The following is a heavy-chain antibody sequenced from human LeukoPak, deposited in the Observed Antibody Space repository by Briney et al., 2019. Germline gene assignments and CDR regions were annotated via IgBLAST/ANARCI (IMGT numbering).Heavy chain of an antibody. CDR3: ARDYTDRYYGMDV. J-gene: IGHJ6*02. Sequence: SQTLSLTCTVSGGSISSGGYYWSWIRQHPGKGLEWIGYIYYSGSTYYNPSLKSRVTISVDTSKNQFSLKLSSVTAADTAVYYCARDYTDRYYGMDVWGQGTTVTVSS. CDR1: GGSISSGGYY. D-gene: IGHD4-11*01. V-gene: IGHV4-31*03. CDR2: IYYSGST.